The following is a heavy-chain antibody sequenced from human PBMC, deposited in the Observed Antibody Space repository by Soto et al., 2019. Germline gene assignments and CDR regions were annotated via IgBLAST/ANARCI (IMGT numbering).Heavy chain of an antibody. V-gene: IGHV3-30*18. CDR1: GFTFSTYG. D-gene: IGHD3-22*01. Sequence: LRLSCAASGFTFSTYGMRWVRQPPGKGLEWVAVISSDGKSEHYADPVKGRFSISRDNSKNTLSLQMNSLRVEDTAVYYCAKTITTYSGDSRGRGALVDYWGQGTLVTVSS. J-gene: IGHJ4*02. CDR3: AKTITTYSGDSRGRGALVDY. CDR2: ISSDGKSE.